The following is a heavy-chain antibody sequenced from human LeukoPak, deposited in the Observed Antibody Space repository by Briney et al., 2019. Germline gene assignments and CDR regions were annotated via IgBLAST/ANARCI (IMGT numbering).Heavy chain of an antibody. CDR2: INVGNGNS. D-gene: IGHD1-7*01. J-gene: IGHJ4*02. CDR1: GGTFTTYG. V-gene: IGHV1-3*01. Sequence: ASVKVSCKASGGTFTTYGVHWVRQAPGQRFEWMGWINVGNGNSGNSQKFQGRVTITRDTSANTVYMELSSLRSEDTAVYYCARDRGELRYFDYWGQGTLVTVSS. CDR3: ARDRGELRYFDY.